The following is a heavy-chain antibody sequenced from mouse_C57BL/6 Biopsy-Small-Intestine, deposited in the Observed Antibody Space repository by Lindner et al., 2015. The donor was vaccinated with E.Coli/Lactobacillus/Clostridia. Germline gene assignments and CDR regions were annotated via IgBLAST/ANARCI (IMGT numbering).Heavy chain of an antibody. CDR3: VYYGMDV. Sequence: SVKVSCKVSGNTVTELSVHWVRQAPGKGLKMMGFFDPEDVETVYAQKFQGRLTMTEDTSTDTAYMELSGLRSDDTAVYYCVYYGMDVWGQGTTVTVSS. D-gene: IGHD1-1*01. J-gene: IGHJ1*01. V-gene: IGHV1S29*02. CDR2: FDPEDVET. CDR1: GNTVTELS.